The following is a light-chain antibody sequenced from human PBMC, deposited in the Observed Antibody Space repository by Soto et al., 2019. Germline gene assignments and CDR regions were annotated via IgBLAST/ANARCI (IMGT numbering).Light chain of an antibody. V-gene: IGLV6-57*04. CDR1: SGSIASNY. CDR3: QSYDSGNVV. J-gene: IGLJ2*01. CDR2: ENN. Sequence: NFMLTQPHSVSESPGKTVTISCTRSSGSIASNYVQWYQQRPGSAPTTVIYENNQRPSGVPDRFSGSIDSSSNSASLTISGLKTEDEADYYCQSYDSGNVVFGGGIKLTVL.